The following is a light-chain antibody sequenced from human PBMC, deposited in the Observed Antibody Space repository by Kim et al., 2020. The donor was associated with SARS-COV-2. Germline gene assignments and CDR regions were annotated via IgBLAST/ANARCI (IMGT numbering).Light chain of an antibody. CDR1: SLRRFA. CDR3: DSRDSINNQV. Sequence: VALGQTVRITCQGDSLRRFAACWYQQKPGEAPILVIYGKNKRPSGIPARFSGSSSGNTASLTITEAQAEDEADYHCDSRDSINNQVFGTGTNVTVL. V-gene: IGLV3-19*01. J-gene: IGLJ1*01. CDR2: GKN.